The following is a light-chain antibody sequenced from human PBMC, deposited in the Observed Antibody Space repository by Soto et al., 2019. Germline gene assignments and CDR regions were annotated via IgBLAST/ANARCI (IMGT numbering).Light chain of an antibody. Sequence: EIVMTQSPATLSVSPGERATLSCRASQSVSSSLAWYQLNRGQPPRLLIYATSTRATGIPARFSGSGSGTEFTLTISGLQSEDFAVYYCQQYVNWPYTFGQGTKLEI. CDR2: ATS. V-gene: IGKV3-15*01. J-gene: IGKJ2*01. CDR3: QQYVNWPYT. CDR1: QSVSSS.